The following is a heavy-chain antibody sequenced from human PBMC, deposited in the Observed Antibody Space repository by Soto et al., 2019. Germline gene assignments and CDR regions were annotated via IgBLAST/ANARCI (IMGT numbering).Heavy chain of an antibody. CDR2: IYYSGST. CDR1: GGSISSGDYY. D-gene: IGHD2-21*02. J-gene: IGHJ4*02. V-gene: IGHV4-30-4*03. Sequence: TSETLSLTCTVSGGSISSGDYYWSWIRQPPGKGLEWIGYIYYSGSTYYNPSLKSRVTISVDTSKNQFSLKLSSVTAADTAVYYCAQVGGRPAFIIVVVTAILLHFDYWGQGTLVTVSS. CDR3: AQVGGRPAFIIVVVTAILLHFDY.